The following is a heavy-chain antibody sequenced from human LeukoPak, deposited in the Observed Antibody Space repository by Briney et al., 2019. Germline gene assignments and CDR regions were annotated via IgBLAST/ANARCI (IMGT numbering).Heavy chain of an antibody. J-gene: IGHJ4*02. CDR3: ARSGVLRYFDWPKTPAWYFDY. CDR1: GGSFSGYY. D-gene: IGHD3-9*01. Sequence: SETLSLTCAVYGGSFSGYYWSWIRQPPGKGLEWIGEINHSGSTNYNPSLKSRVTISVDTSKNQFSLKLSSVTAADTAVYYCARSGVLRYFDWPKTPAWYFDYWGQGTLVTVSS. CDR2: INHSGST. V-gene: IGHV4-34*01.